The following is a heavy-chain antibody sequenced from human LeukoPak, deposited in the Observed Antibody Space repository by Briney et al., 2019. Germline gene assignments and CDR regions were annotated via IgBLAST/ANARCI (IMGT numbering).Heavy chain of an antibody. Sequence: GGSLRLSCAASGFTFSSYGMHWVRQAPGKGLEWVAIISYDGSNKYYADSVKGRFTISRDNSKNTLYLQMNSLRAEDTAVYYCANGRKNTYCSGGSCYYYWGQGTLVTVSS. CDR1: GFTFSSYG. J-gene: IGHJ4*02. V-gene: IGHV3-30*18. D-gene: IGHD2-15*01. CDR3: ANGRKNTYCSGGSCYYY. CDR2: ISYDGSNK.